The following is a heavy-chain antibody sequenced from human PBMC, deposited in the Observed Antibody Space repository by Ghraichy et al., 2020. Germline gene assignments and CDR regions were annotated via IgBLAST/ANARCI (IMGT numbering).Heavy chain of an antibody. D-gene: IGHD3-22*01. Sequence: ASVKVSCKASGYTFTSYGISWVRQAPGQGLEWMGWISAYNGNTNYAQKLQGRVTMTTDTSTSTAYMELRSLRSDDTAVYYCARDPGIYYDSSLETKIDYWGQGTLVTVSS. CDR3: ARDPGIYYDSSLETKIDY. J-gene: IGHJ4*02. V-gene: IGHV1-18*01. CDR1: GYTFTSYG. CDR2: ISAYNGNT.